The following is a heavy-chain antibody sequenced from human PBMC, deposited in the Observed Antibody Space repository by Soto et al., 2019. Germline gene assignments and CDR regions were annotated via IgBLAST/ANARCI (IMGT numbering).Heavy chain of an antibody. CDR3: ARARLGSSDWFDQ. CDR2: LHYSGST. CDR1: GGSISSGGYY. J-gene: IGHJ5*02. D-gene: IGHD3-10*01. Sequence: QVQLQESGPGLVKPSQTLSLTCTVSGGSISSGGYYWSWIRQHPGKGLEWIGYLHYSGSTYYNPSLKGRVTISVDRAKIQSARRLRSVPAADTAVYYWARARLGSSDWFDQWGQGTLVTVSS. V-gene: IGHV4-31*03.